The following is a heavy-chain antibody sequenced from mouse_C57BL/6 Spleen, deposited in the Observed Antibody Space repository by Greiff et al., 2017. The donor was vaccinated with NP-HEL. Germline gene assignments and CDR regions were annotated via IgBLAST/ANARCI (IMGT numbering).Heavy chain of an antibody. CDR1: GYAFSSSW. D-gene: IGHD2-5*01. J-gene: IGHJ2*01. CDR3: AREGYYSNWGYFDY. Sequence: VKLQESGPELVKPGASVKISCKASGYAFSSSWMNWVKQRPGKGLEWIGRIYPGDGDTNYNGKFKGKATLTADKSSSTAYMQLSSLTSEDSAVYFCAREGYYSNWGYFDYWGQGTTLTVSS. CDR2: IYPGDGDT. V-gene: IGHV1-82*01.